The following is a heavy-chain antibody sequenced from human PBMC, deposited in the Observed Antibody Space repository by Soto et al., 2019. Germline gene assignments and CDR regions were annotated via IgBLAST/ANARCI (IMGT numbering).Heavy chain of an antibody. CDR2: INPSGGST. CDR1: GYTFTSYY. CDR3: ASEYYYDSSGYYYPPPL. J-gene: IGHJ4*02. Sequence: ASVKVSCKASGYTFTSYYMHWVRQAPGQGLEWMGIINPSGGSTSYAQKFQGRVTITRDTSTSTVYMELSSLRSEDTAVFYCASEYYYDSSGYYYPPPLWGQGTLVTVSS. D-gene: IGHD3-22*01. V-gene: IGHV1-46*01.